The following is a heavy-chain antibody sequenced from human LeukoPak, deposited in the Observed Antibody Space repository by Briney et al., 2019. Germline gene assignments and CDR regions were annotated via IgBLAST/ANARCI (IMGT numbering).Heavy chain of an antibody. CDR1: GFTFSSYS. CDR3: ARDLGYSSQIFDY. J-gene: IGHJ4*02. V-gene: IGHV3-21*01. CDR2: ISSSSSYI. Sequence: PGGSLRLSCAASGFTFSSYSMNWVRQAPGKGLEWVSSISSSSSYIYYADSVKGRFTISRDNAKNSLYLQMNSLRAEDTAVYYRARDLGYSSQIFDYWGQGTLVTVSS. D-gene: IGHD6-13*01.